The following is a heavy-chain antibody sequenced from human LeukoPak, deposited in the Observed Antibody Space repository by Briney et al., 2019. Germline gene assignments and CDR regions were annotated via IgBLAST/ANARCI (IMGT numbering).Heavy chain of an antibody. CDR2: IKKDGSEK. Sequence: PGGSLRLSCAASGFTFSSYWMSWVRQAPGKGLEWVANIKKDGSEKYYVDSVKGRFTISRDNAKTSLYLQMNSLRAEDTAVYYCARAHLSSASTDYMTVWGKGTTVTVSS. V-gene: IGHV3-7*01. CDR1: GFTFSSYW. D-gene: IGHD6-6*01. J-gene: IGHJ6*03. CDR3: ARAHLSSASTDYMTV.